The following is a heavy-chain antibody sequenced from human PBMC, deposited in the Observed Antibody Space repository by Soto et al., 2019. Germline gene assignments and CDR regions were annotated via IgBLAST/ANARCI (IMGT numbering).Heavy chain of an antibody. Sequence: GASVKVSCKASGYTFTIYGISWVRQAPGQGLEWMGWISAYNGNTNYAQKLQGRVTMTTDTSTSTAYMELRSLRSDDTAVYYCARDVGYYDFWSGYYLGMDVWGQGTTVTVSS. CDR3: ARDVGYYDFWSGYYLGMDV. CDR1: GYTFTIYG. CDR2: ISAYNGNT. D-gene: IGHD3-3*01. V-gene: IGHV1-18*01. J-gene: IGHJ6*02.